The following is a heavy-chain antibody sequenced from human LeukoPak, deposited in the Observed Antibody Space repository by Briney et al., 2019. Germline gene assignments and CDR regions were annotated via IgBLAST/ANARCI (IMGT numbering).Heavy chain of an antibody. V-gene: IGHV1-18*01. D-gene: IGHD3-22*01. CDR1: GYTFTSYG. CDR2: ISAYNGNT. Sequence: GASVKVSCKASGYTFTSYGINWVRQAPGQGLEWMGWISAYNGNTNYAQKLQGRVTMTTDTSTSTAYMELRSLRSDDTAVYYCATPDSSGYYYLYWGQGTLVTVSS. J-gene: IGHJ4*02. CDR3: ATPDSSGYYYLY.